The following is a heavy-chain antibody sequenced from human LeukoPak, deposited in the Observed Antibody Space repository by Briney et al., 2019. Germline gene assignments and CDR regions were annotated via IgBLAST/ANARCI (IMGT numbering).Heavy chain of an antibody. CDR1: GFTVSSNY. V-gene: IGHV4-34*01. D-gene: IGHD4-17*01. CDR3: ARGSGDDGEDY. CDR2: INHSGST. J-gene: IGHJ4*02. Sequence: GSLRLSCAASGFTVSSNYMSWVRQPPGKGLEWIGEINHSGSTNYNPSLKSRVTISVDTSKNQFSLKLSPVTAADTAVYYCARGSGDDGEDYWGQGTLVTVSS.